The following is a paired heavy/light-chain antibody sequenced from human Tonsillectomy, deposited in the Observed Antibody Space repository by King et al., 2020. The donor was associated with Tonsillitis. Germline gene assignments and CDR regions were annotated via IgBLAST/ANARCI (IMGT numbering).Light chain of an antibody. J-gene: IGLJ1*01. CDR2: DVS. Sequence: QSALTQPASVSGSPGQSITISCTGTSSDVGGYIYVSWYQQHPGKAPKLMIYDVSYRPSGVSNRFSGSKSGNTASLTISGLRAEDEADYYCSSYTSSSTYVFGTGTKVTVL. CDR3: SSYTSSSTYV. V-gene: IGLV2-14*01. CDR1: SSDVGGYIY.
Heavy chain of an antibody. D-gene: IGHD6-19*01. CDR1: RFTFSNYA. Sequence: EVQMLESGGGLVQPGGSLRLSCAASRFTFSNYAMSWVRQAPGKGLEWVSVISGSGGSTYYADSVKGRFTISRDNSKNTLYLQMNSLRAGDTAIYYCAKGENKQWLDYFDSWGQGTLVTVSS. J-gene: IGHJ4*02. V-gene: IGHV3-23*01. CDR2: ISGSGGST. CDR3: AKGENKQWLDYFDS.